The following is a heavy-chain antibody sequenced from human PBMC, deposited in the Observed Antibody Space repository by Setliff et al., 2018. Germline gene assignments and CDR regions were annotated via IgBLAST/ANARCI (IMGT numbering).Heavy chain of an antibody. CDR2: INPSGGLT. CDR1: GYTLTNYY. J-gene: IGHJ4*02. Sequence: ASVKVSCKASGYTLTNYYMHWVRQAPGQGLEWMGIINPSGGLTRYAQKFQGRVTMTRDTSISTGSMELSRLRSDDTAVYFCARSTNYGMRFWFDNWGQGALVTVSS. V-gene: IGHV1-46*01. CDR3: ARSTNYGMRFWFDN. D-gene: IGHD1-7*01.